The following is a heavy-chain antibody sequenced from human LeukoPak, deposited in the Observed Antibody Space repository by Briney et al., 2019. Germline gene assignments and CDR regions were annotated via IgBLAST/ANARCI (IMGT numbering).Heavy chain of an antibody. CDR1: GFTFSSYS. V-gene: IGHV3-53*01. CDR3: ARILGYCSGGSCYGAVRGYYYTMDV. J-gene: IGHJ6*02. D-gene: IGHD2-15*01. Sequence: GGSLRLPCAASGFTFSSYSMNWVRQAPGKGLEWVSVIYSGGSTYYADSVKGRFTISRDNSKNTLYLQMNSLRAEDTAVYYCARILGYCSGGSCYGAVRGYYYTMDVWGQGTTVTVSS. CDR2: IYSGGST.